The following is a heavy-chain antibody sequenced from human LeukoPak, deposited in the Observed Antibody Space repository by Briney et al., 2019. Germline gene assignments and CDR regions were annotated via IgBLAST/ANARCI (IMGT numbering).Heavy chain of an antibody. CDR2: INTGKGNT. CDR1: GYTFTDYA. J-gene: IGHJ4*02. CDR3: AAPVPATAIHGWMTRPLDY. D-gene: IGHD2-2*02. Sequence: GASVKVSCKASGYTFTDYAMHWVRQAPGERLEWMGWINTGKGNTKYSQKFQGRVTITADESTSTAYMELSSLRSEDTAVYYCAAPVPATAIHGWMTRPLDYWGQGTLVTVSS. V-gene: IGHV1-3*04.